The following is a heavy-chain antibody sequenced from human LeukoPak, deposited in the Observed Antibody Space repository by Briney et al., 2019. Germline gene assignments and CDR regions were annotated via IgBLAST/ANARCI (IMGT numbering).Heavy chain of an antibody. CDR3: ARETMMGVAFDI. CDR1: GGSISSSY. D-gene: IGHD3-22*01. V-gene: IGHV4-59*01. CDR2: IYYSGST. Sequence: PSETLSLTCTVSGGSISSSYWSWIRQPPGKGLEWIGYIYYSGSTNYNPSLKSRVTISVDTSKNQFSLKLSSVTAADTAVYYCARETMMGVAFDIWGQGTMVTVSS. J-gene: IGHJ3*02.